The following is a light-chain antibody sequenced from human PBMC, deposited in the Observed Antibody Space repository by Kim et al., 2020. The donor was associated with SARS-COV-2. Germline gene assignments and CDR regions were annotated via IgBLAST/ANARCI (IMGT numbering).Light chain of an antibody. Sequence: SVSPGQTASITCSGDKLGNKYASWYQQKPGQSPLLVIYQDNRRPSGIPERFSGSNSGNTATLTISGTQAIDEAAYYCRAWHSSTVVFGGGTQLTVL. CDR2: QDN. V-gene: IGLV3-1*01. CDR1: KLGNKY. CDR3: RAWHSSTVV. J-gene: IGLJ2*01.